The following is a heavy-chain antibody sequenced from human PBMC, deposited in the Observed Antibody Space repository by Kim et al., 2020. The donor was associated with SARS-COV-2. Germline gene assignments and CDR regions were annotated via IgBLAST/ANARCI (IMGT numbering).Heavy chain of an antibody. V-gene: IGHV1-18*01. CDR2: T. Sequence: TSDAQKLQGRVTMTTDTSTRTAYMELRSLRSDDTAVYYCARAPTVTGDYWGQGTLVTVSS. J-gene: IGHJ4*02. CDR3: ARAPTVTGDY. D-gene: IGHD4-17*01.